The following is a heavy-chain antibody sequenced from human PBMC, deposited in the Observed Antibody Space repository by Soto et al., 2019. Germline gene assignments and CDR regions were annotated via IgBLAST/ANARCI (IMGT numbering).Heavy chain of an antibody. D-gene: IGHD7-27*01. CDR2: ISYDGSNK. CDR1: GFTFSSYG. CDR3: AKDIWGSPRWGYYGMDV. Sequence: GGSLRLSCAASGFTFSSYGMHWVRQAPGKGLEWVAVISYDGSNKYYADSVKGRFTISRDNSKNTLYLQMNSLRDEDTAVYYCAKDIWGSPRWGYYGMDVWGQGTTVTVSS. V-gene: IGHV3-30*18. J-gene: IGHJ6*02.